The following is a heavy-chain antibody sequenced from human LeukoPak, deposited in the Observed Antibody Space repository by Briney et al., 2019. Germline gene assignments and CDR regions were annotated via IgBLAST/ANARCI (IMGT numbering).Heavy chain of an antibody. CDR2: ISAYTGNT. D-gene: IGHD3-10*01. CDR1: GYTFTTYG. CDR3: ARDDYYGLGERPGWFDP. V-gene: IGHV1-18*01. J-gene: IGHJ5*02. Sequence: ASVKVSCKASGYTFTTYGISWLRQPPGQGLEWMGWISAYTGNTNYAQNFQGRVTMTADTSTSTAFMELRSLRSDDTAVYYCARDDYYGLGERPGWFDPWGQGTLVTVSS.